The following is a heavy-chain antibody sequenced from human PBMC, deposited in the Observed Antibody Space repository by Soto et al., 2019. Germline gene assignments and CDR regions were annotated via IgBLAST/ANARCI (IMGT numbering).Heavy chain of an antibody. CDR2: IYHSGST. Sequence: SETLSLTCAVSGGSISSGGYSWSWIRQPPGKGLEWIGYIYHSGSTYYNPSLKSRVTISVDRSKNQFSLKLASVTAADTAVYYCARPMTPETLSLGYWGQGTLVTVSS. D-gene: IGHD4-17*01. CDR3: ARPMTPETLSLGY. J-gene: IGHJ4*02. CDR1: GGSISSGGYS. V-gene: IGHV4-30-2*01.